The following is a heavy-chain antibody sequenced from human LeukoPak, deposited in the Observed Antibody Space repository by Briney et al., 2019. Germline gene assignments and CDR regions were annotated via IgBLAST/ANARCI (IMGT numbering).Heavy chain of an antibody. CDR3: ARVGGDPCFDY. D-gene: IGHD3-10*01. CDR2: IKQDGSGK. CDR1: GFTFSSYW. Sequence: PGGSLRLSCAASGFTFSSYWMSWVRQAPGKGLEWVANIKQDGSGKYYVDSVKGRFTISRDNAKNSLYLQMNSLRAEDTAVYYCARVGGDPCFDYWGQGTLVTVSS. J-gene: IGHJ4*02. V-gene: IGHV3-7*01.